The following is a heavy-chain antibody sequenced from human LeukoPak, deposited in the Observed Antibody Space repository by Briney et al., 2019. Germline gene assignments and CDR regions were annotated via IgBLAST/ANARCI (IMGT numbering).Heavy chain of an antibody. V-gene: IGHV1-24*01. CDR3: ATAALERVATTQLGY. D-gene: IGHD5-24*01. CDR1: GYTLTELS. J-gene: IGHJ4*02. CDR2: FDPEDGET. Sequence: ASVKVSCKVSGYTLTELSMHWVRQAPGKGLEWMGGFDPEDGETIYAQKFQGRVTMTEDTSTDTAYMELSSLRSEDTVVYYCATAALERVATTQLGYWGQGTLVTVSS.